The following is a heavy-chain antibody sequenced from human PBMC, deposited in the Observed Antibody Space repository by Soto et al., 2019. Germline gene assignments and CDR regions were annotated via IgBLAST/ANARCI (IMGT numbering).Heavy chain of an antibody. Sequence: GGSLRLSRAASAFTLSGFRMTWVNQAPGKGLEWVSSVTSSPRPMFYADSVKGRVTISRDDAKVSLFVQMTSLRADDTAVYYCAREAGLARRGSGLDKWALEALVKVCS. CDR3: AREAGLARRGSGLDK. CDR2: VTSSPRPM. J-gene: IGHJ4*02. V-gene: IGHV3-21*01. D-gene: IGHD6-6*01. CDR1: AFTLSGFR.